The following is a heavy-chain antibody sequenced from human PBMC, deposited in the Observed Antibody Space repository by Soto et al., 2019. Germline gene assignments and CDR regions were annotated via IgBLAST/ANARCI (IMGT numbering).Heavy chain of an antibody. CDR2: MSGSGDAI. Sequence: PGGSLRLSCTTSGFTFSDYYMTWVRQAPGKGLEWTSYMSGSGDAIYYADSVKGRFTISRDDAKNSLHLEMNSLRVEDTAMYYCVRGNCYYGMDVWGQGTTVTVSS. CDR1: GFTFSDYY. CDR3: VRGNCYYGMDV. J-gene: IGHJ6*02. V-gene: IGHV3-11*01.